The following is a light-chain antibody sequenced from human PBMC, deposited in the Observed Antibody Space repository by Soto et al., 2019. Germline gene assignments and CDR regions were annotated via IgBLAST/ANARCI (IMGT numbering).Light chain of an antibody. Sequence: AIQVTQSPSSLSASVGDRVTITCRTSQGIRSALGWYQQKPGKVPKLLIYAASTLQSGVPSRFSGSGSGTDFTLAISSLQPEDSATYYCLQDINYPWTFGQGTKVDIK. CDR3: LQDINYPWT. V-gene: IGKV1-6*01. CDR2: AAS. J-gene: IGKJ1*01. CDR1: QGIRSA.